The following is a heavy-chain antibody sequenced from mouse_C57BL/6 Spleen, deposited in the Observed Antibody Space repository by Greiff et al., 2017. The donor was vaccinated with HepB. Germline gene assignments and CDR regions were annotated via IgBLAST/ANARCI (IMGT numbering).Heavy chain of an antibody. D-gene: IGHD1-1*01. V-gene: IGHV1-69*01. CDR3: ARPPTVVASDWYFDV. CDR1: GYTFTSYW. Sequence: QVQLKQPGAELVMPGASVKLSCKASGYTFTSYWMHWVKQRPGQGLEWIGEIDPSDSYTNYNQKFKGKSTLTVDKSSSTAYMQLSSLTSEDSAVYYCARPPTVVASDWYFDVWGTGTTVTVSS. CDR2: IDPSDSYT. J-gene: IGHJ1*03.